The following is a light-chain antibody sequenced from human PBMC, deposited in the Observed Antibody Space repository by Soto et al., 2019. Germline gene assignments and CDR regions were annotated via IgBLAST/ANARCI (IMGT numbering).Light chain of an antibody. CDR1: QSISSW. Sequence: DIQMTQSPSTLSASVGDRVTITCRASQSISSWLAWYQQKPGKAPKLLIYDASSLESGVQSRFSGSGSGTEFTLTISSLQPDDFATYYCQQYNSYWPFGQGTKLEIK. V-gene: IGKV1-5*01. CDR3: QQYNSYWP. CDR2: DAS. J-gene: IGKJ2*01.